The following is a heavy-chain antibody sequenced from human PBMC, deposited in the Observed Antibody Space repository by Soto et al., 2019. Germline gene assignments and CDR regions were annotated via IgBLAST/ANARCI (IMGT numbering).Heavy chain of an antibody. CDR2: IDPSGGST. CDR3: ARDSGHYYRSDAFDK. V-gene: IGHV1-46*01. D-gene: IGHD1-26*01. Sequence: QVQLVQSGAEVKKPGASVKVSCKASGYTFTASYMHWVRQAPGQGLEWMGIIDPSGGSTSYSQKFQGRVTTTRDTSTSTVYMELNSLRSEDTAVFYCARDSGHYYRSDAFDKWGQGTMVTVSS. J-gene: IGHJ3*02. CDR1: GYTFTASY.